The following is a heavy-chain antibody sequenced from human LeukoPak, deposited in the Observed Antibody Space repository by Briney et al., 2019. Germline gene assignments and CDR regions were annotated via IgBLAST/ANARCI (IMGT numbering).Heavy chain of an antibody. Sequence: ASVKVSCKASGGTFSSYAISWVRQAPGQGLEWMGGIIPIFGTANYAQKFQGRVTITADESTSTAYMELSSLRAADTAVYYCARPSAYRGYEGGDFDYWGQGTLVTVSS. CDR2: IIPIFGTA. CDR1: GGTFSSYA. V-gene: IGHV1-69*13. D-gene: IGHD5-12*01. J-gene: IGHJ4*02. CDR3: ARPSAYRGYEGGDFDY.